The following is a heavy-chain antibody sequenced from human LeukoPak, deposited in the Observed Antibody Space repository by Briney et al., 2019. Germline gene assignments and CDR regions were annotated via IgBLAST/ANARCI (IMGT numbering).Heavy chain of an antibody. J-gene: IGHJ4*02. CDR1: GYTFTSYG. CDR3: ARSPSLVATILFNY. Sequence: ASVKVSCKASGYTFTSYGISWVRQAPGQGLEWMGWISAYNGNTNYAQKFQGRVTMTTDTSTSTAYMELRSLRSDDTAVYYCARSPSLVATILFNYWGQGTLVTVSS. V-gene: IGHV1-18*01. CDR2: ISAYNGNT. D-gene: IGHD5-12*01.